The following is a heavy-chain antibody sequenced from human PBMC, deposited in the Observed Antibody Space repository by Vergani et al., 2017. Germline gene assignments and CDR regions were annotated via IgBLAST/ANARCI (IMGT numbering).Heavy chain of an antibody. Sequence: QVQLVQSGAEVKKPGASVKVSCKASGYTFTSYAMHWVRQAPGQRLEWMGWINAVNGNTKYSQKFQGRVTITRDTSASTAHMELSSLRSEDTAVYYCARDSKFPGEEQWLVGEYYFDYWGQGTLVTVSS. CDR3: ARDSKFPGEEQWLVGEYYFDY. D-gene: IGHD6-19*01. V-gene: IGHV1-3*01. J-gene: IGHJ4*02. CDR2: INAVNGNT. CDR1: GYTFTSYA.